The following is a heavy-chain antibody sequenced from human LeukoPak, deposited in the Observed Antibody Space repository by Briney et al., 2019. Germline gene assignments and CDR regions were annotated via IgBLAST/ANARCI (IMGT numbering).Heavy chain of an antibody. CDR1: GFTFSSYS. CDR2: ISGSGGST. CDR3: AKQSHLVPVPPFDY. J-gene: IGHJ4*02. Sequence: GGSLRLSCATSGFTFSSYSMHWVRQAPGKGLEWVSAISGSGGSTYYADSVKGRFTISRDNSKNTLYLQMNSLRAEDTAVYYCAKQSHLVPVPPFDYWGQGTLVTVSS. V-gene: IGHV3-23*01. D-gene: IGHD1-1*01.